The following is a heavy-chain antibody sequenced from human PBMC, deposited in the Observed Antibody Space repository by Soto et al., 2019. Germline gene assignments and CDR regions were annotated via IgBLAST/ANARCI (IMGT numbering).Heavy chain of an antibody. Sequence: SETLSLTCTVSGGSISSYYWSWIRQPPGKGLEWIGYIYYSGSTNYNPSLKSRVTISVDTSKNQFSLKLSSVTAADTAVYYCARARRSQYYYYGMDVWGPGTTVTVSS. CDR3: ARARRSQYYYYGMDV. V-gene: IGHV4-59*01. J-gene: IGHJ6*02. CDR2: IYYSGST. CDR1: GGSISSYY.